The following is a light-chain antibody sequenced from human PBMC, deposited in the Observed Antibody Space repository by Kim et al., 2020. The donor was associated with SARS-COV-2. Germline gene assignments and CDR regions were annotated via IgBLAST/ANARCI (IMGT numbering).Light chain of an antibody. CDR1: SSKLGAGYT. J-gene: IGLJ1*01. CDR2: NDN. CDR3: QSYDTSLSGFYV. V-gene: IGLV1-40*01. Sequence: VTISCPGSSSKLGAGYTVHWYQQLPGTAPKLLIYNDNNRPSGVPDRFSGSKSGSSASLAITGLRAEDEADYYCQSYDTSLSGFYVFGTGTKVTVL.